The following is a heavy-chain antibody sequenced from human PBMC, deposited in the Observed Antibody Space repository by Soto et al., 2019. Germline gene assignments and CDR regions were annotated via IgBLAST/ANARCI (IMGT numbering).Heavy chain of an antibody. J-gene: IGHJ6*02. Sequence: GESLKISCKGSGYSFTSYWISWVRQMPGKGLEWMGRIDPSDSYTKYSPSLQGQVSISADTSISTAYLQWTSLKASDTAMYYCARSRRGAYSSGWYSPSGYYNYGIDVWGQGTKVTVSS. D-gene: IGHD6-19*01. CDR2: IDPSDSYT. CDR3: ARSRRGAYSSGWYSPSGYYNYGIDV. CDR1: GYSFTSYW. V-gene: IGHV5-10-1*04.